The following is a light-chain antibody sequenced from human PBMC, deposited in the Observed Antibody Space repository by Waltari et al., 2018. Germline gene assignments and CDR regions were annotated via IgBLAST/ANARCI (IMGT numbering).Light chain of an antibody. CDR1: QSLLYDTGYNY. CDR3: MQALETPPYT. J-gene: IGKJ2*01. CDR2: LGS. Sequence: DIVMTQSPLSLPVTPGEPASISCRSSQSLLYDTGYNYLDWYLQKPGQSPQLLIYLGSNRASGVPDRFSGSGSGTDFTLKISRVEAEDVGVYYCMQALETPPYTFGQGTKLEI. V-gene: IGKV2-28*01.